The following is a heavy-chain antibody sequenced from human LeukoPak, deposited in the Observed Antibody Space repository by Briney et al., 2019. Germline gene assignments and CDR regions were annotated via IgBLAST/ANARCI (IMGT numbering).Heavy chain of an antibody. Sequence: SETLSLTCTVSGGSINSVSYYWSWIRQPAGKGLEWIGRIYSSGSTNYNPSLKSRVTISVDTSKNQFSLKLSSVTAADTAVFYCARGEELLWFGGTHNWFDPWGQGTLVTVSS. D-gene: IGHD3-10*01. CDR2: IYSSGST. J-gene: IGHJ5*02. V-gene: IGHV4-61*02. CDR3: ARGEELLWFGGTHNWFDP. CDR1: GGSINSVSYY.